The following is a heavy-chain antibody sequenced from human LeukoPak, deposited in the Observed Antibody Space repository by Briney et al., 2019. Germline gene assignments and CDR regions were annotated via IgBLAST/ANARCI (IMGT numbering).Heavy chain of an antibody. CDR2: IIPIFGTA. J-gene: IGHJ6*02. Sequence: SVKVSCKASGGTFSSYTISWVRQAPGQGLEWMGGIIPIFGTANYAQKFQGRVTITADESTSTAYMELSSLRSEDTAVSYCARGYCSSTSCYAKSYYYYGMDVWGQGTTVTVSS. V-gene: IGHV1-69*13. CDR3: ARGYCSSTSCYAKSYYYYGMDV. D-gene: IGHD2-2*01. CDR1: GGTFSSYT.